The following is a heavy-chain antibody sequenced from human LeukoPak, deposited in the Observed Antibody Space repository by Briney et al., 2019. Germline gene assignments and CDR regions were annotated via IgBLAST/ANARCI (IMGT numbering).Heavy chain of an antibody. CDR2: ISWNSGSI. J-gene: IGHJ4*02. CDR1: GFTFDDYA. Sequence: PGGSLRLSCAASGFTFDDYAMHWVRQAPGKGLEWVSGISWNSGSIGYADSVKGRFTISRDNAKNSLYLQMNSLRAEDTALYYCAKGGSMIVPDGYFDYWGQGTLVTVSS. V-gene: IGHV3-9*01. D-gene: IGHD3-22*01. CDR3: AKGGSMIVPDGYFDY.